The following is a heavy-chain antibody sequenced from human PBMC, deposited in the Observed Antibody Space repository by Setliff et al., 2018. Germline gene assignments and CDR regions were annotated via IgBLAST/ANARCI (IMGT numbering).Heavy chain of an antibody. J-gene: IGHJ4*02. V-gene: IGHV3-53*01. CDR1: GFTVSSSD. Sequence: GGSLSLSCAPSGFTVSSSDMSWVRQAPGKGLEWISVLSGDGNAYYADSVKRRFTISGDTSKNALYLQMNSLRAEDTAVYYCRLWFGELSRDYWGPGTLVTVSS. CDR2: LSGDGNA. CDR3: RLWFGELSRDY. D-gene: IGHD3-10*01.